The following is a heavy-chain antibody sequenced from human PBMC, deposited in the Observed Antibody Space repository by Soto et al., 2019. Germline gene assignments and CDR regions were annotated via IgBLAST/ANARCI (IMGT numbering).Heavy chain of an antibody. CDR1: GGTFSSYA. CDR3: VSGSYSMYGYNWFDP. V-gene: IGHV1-69*13. Sequence: SVKVSCKASGGTFSSYAISWVRQAPGQGLEWMGGIIPIFGTANYAQKFQGRVTITADESTSTAYMELSSLRSEDTAVYYCVSGSYSMYGYNWFDPWGQGTLVTVSS. D-gene: IGHD1-26*01. CDR2: IIPIFGTA. J-gene: IGHJ5*02.